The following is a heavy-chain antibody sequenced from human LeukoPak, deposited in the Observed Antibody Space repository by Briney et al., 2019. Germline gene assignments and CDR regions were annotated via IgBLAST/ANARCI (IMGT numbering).Heavy chain of an antibody. J-gene: IGHJ5*02. Sequence: GGSLRLSCAASGFTFSSYGMSWVRQAPGKGLEWVSAISGSGGSTYYADSVKGRFTISRDNSKNTLYLQMNSLRAEDTAVYYCAKGRLGVPGKTAINWFDPWGQGTLVTVSS. V-gene: IGHV3-23*01. CDR1: GFTFSSYG. CDR3: AKGRLGVPGKTAINWFDP. CDR2: ISGSGGST.